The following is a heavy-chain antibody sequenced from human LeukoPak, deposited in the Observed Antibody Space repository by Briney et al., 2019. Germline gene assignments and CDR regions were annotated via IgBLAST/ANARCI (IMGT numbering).Heavy chain of an antibody. CDR3: AKWDTYYDSSVYYFY. J-gene: IGHJ4*02. Sequence: PGGSLRLSCAASGFTFSSYGMSWVRQAPGKGLEWVSAISGGGGSKYYEDSVKGGITISRDNSKNTLYLQMYSLRAEDTAVYYCAKWDTYYDSSVYYFYWGQGTLVTVSS. D-gene: IGHD3-22*01. V-gene: IGHV3-23*01. CDR2: ISGGGGSK. CDR1: GFTFSSYG.